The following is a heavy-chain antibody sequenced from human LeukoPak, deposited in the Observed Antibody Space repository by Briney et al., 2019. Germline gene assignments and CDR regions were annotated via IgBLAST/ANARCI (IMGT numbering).Heavy chain of an antibody. V-gene: IGHV3-9*01. D-gene: IGHD6-19*01. CDR2: IRGNSGSI. Sequence: SLRLSCAASGFTFDDYAMHWVRQAPGKGLEWASGIRGNSGSIGYAESVKGRFTIYTDHTKNSLYLQMNSLRAADTALYYCAKDYQQWLVHAFDIWGQGTMVTVSS. CDR1: GFTFDDYA. J-gene: IGHJ3*02. CDR3: AKDYQQWLVHAFDI.